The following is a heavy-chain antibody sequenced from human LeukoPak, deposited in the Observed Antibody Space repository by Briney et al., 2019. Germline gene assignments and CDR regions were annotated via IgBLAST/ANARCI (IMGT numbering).Heavy chain of an antibody. V-gene: IGHV1-69*05. D-gene: IGHD5-24*01. CDR1: GGTFISYA. J-gene: IGHJ4*02. CDR2: IIPIFGTA. Sequence: SSVKVSCKASGGTFISYAISWVRQAPGQGLEWMGGIIPIFGTANYAQKFQGRVTITTDESTSTAYMELSSLRSEDTAVYYCASLGDGFTTTDYWGQGTLVTVSS. CDR3: ASLGDGFTTTDY.